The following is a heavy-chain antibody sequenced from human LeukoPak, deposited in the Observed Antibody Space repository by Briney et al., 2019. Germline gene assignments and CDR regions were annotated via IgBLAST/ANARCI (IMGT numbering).Heavy chain of an antibody. V-gene: IGHV3-30-3*01. CDR3: AKDWKFYYVSGSFFPDN. J-gene: IGHJ4*02. Sequence: GGSLRLSCAASGFAFSSYAVHWVRQAPGKGLECVAVISHDGSKKYYADFVKGRFTISRDNSRNTLYLHMNSLIPEDTAVYFCAKDWKFYYVSGSFFPDNWGQGTLVTVSS. D-gene: IGHD3-10*01. CDR1: GFAFSSYA. CDR2: ISHDGSKK.